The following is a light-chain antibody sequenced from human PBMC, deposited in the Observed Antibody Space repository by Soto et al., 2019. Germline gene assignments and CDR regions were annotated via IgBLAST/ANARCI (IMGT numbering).Light chain of an antibody. Sequence: DLQMSQTPSSLSASVGDRVTITCRASRTLSSDINWYQQKPGQAPKFLIYAASSFHSGVPSRICGSGYGTHFTLSISDRHPEDSATYYCQQPYSVPWTFGQGTKVEV. J-gene: IGKJ1*01. CDR2: AAS. CDR1: RTLSSD. CDR3: QQPYSVPWT. V-gene: IGKV1-39*01.